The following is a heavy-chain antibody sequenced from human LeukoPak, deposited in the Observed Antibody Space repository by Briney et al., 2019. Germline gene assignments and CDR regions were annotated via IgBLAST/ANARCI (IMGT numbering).Heavy chain of an antibody. CDR3: ARARDGYNPFDY. V-gene: IGHV3-30*19. J-gene: IGHJ4*02. CDR2: ISYDGSNK. D-gene: IGHD5-24*01. CDR1: GFTFSSYG. Sequence: GGSLRLSCAASGFTFSSYGMHWVRQAPGKGLEWVAVISYDGSNKYYADSVKGRFTISRDNSKNTLYLQMNSLRAEDTAVYYCARARDGYNPFDYWGQGTLVTVSS.